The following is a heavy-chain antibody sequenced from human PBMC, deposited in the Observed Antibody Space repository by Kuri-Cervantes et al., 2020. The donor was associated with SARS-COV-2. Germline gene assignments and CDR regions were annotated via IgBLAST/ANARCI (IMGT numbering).Heavy chain of an antibody. Sequence: GESLKISCAASGFTFSSYSMNWVRQAPGKGLEWVSSISSSSSYIYYADSVRGRFTISRDNAKNSLYLQMNSLRAEDTAVYYCARVRMVGSSSVPYYSDYWGQGTLVTVSS. D-gene: IGHD6-6*01. CDR3: ARVRMVGSSSVPYYSDY. CDR1: GFTFSSYS. V-gene: IGHV3-21*01. J-gene: IGHJ4*02. CDR2: ISSSSSYI.